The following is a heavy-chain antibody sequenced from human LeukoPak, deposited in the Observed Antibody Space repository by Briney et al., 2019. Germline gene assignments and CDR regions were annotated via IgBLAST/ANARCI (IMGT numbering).Heavy chain of an antibody. J-gene: IGHJ6*03. CDR1: GGSISSYY. V-gene: IGHV4-59*01. CDR2: IYYSGST. CDR3: ARGAYRITMVRGVIGMDV. D-gene: IGHD3-10*01. Sequence: SETLSLTCTVSGGSISSYYWSWIRQPPGKGLEWIGYIYYSGSTNYNPSLKSRVTISVDTSKNQFSLKLSSVTAADTAVYYCARGAYRITMVRGVIGMDVWGKGTTVTVSS.